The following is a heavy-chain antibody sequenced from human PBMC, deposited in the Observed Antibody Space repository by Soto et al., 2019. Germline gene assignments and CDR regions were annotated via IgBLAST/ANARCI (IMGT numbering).Heavy chain of an antibody. V-gene: IGHV3-48*01. CDR1: GFTFSSYN. CDR3: ARETTTITIADY. Sequence: EVQLVESGGGLVQPGGSLRLSCVVSGFTFSSYNMNWVRRAPGKGLEWVSYISSSGSAIYADSVKGRFTISRDNAKNSLYLRMNSLRAEDTAVYYCARETTTITIADYWGQGTLVTVSS. J-gene: IGHJ4*02. CDR2: ISSSGSAI. D-gene: IGHD3-9*01.